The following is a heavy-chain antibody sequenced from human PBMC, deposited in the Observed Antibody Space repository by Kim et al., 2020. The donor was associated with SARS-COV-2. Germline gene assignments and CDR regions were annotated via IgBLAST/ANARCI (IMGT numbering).Heavy chain of an antibody. J-gene: IGHJ3*02. D-gene: IGHD3-3*01. Sequence: SETLSLTCTVSGGSISSSSYYWGWIRQPPGKGLEWIGSIYYSGSTYYNPSLKSRVTISVDTSKNQFSLKLSSVTAADTAAYYCARLKYDFPYINDAFDIWGQGTMVTVSS. CDR2: IYYSGST. V-gene: IGHV4-39*01. CDR1: GGSISSSSYY. CDR3: ARLKYDFPYINDAFDI.